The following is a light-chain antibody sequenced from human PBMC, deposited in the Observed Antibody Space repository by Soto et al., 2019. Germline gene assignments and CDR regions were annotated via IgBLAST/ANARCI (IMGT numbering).Light chain of an antibody. V-gene: IGLV2-14*01. J-gene: IGLJ3*02. CDR3: SSYTSGSTWV. CDR2: EVS. Sequence: QSALTQPASVSGSPGQSITISCTGTSSDVGSYNYVSWYQQHPGKAPKLMIYEVSNRPSGVSNRFSGSKSGNTASLTISGLQTEDEAYYYCSSYTSGSTWVFGGGTKLTVL. CDR1: SSDVGSYNY.